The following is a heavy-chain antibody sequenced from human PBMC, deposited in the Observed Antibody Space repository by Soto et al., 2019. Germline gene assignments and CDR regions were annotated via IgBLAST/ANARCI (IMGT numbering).Heavy chain of an antibody. CDR3: ATSGQLETGSRPYYFDY. D-gene: IGHD1-1*01. V-gene: IGHV5-10-1*01. J-gene: IGHJ4*02. CDR1: GYSFPSYW. Sequence: PGESLKISCKGSGYSFPSYWINWVRQMPGKGLEWMGRIDPSDSYTNYSPSFQGHVTISADKSISTAYLQWSSLKASDTAMYYCATSGQLETGSRPYYFDYWGQGALVTVS. CDR2: IDPSDSYT.